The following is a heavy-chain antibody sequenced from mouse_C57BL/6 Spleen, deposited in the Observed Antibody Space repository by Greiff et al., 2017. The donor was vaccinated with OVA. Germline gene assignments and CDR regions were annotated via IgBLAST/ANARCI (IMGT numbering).Heavy chain of an antibody. CDR1: GFTFSDYY. CDR2: INYDGSST. CDR3: ARALGRGYYFDY. Sequence: EVQVVESEGGLVQPGSSMKLSCTASGFTFSDYYVAWVRQVPEKGLEWVANINYDGSSTYYLDSLKSRFIISRDNAKNILYLQMSSLKSEDTATYYCARALGRGYYFDYWGQGTTLTVSS. J-gene: IGHJ2*01. V-gene: IGHV5-16*01. D-gene: IGHD4-1*01.